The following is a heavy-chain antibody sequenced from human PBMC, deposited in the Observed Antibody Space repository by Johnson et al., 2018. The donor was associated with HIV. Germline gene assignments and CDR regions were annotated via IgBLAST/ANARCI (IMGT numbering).Heavy chain of an antibody. V-gene: IGHV3-7*01. D-gene: IGHD6-13*01. CDR3: ARVNGITAIRAEWDAFDI. CDR2: IKQDGSET. CDR1: GFTFSSYW. Sequence: VLLLESGGGLVQPGGSLGLSCAASGFTFSSYWMSWVRQAPGKGLEWVANIKQDGSETYSVDSVKGRFTISRDNAKNSLYLQMNSLRVEDTAVYYCARVNGITAIRAEWDAFDIWGQGTMVTVSS. J-gene: IGHJ3*02.